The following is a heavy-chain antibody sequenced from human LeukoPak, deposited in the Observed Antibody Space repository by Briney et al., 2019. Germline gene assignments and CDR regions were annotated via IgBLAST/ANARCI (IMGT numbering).Heavy chain of an antibody. CDR1: GGSFSGYC. Sequence: PSETLSLTCAVYGGSFSGYCWSWIRQPPGKGLEWIGYIYYSGSTNYNPSLKSRVTISVDTSKNQFSLKLSSVTAADTAVYYCAREALATIYFDYWGQGTLVTVSS. V-gene: IGHV4-59*01. CDR3: AREALATIYFDY. J-gene: IGHJ4*02. CDR2: IYYSGST. D-gene: IGHD1-26*01.